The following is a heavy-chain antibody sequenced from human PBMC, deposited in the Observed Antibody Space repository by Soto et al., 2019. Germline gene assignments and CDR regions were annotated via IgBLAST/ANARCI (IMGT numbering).Heavy chain of an antibody. CDR3: ARNGRAYYYYGMDV. CDR2: ISYDGSNK. CDR1: GFTFSSYG. Sequence: GSLRLSCAASGFTFSSYGMHWVRQAPGKGLEWVAVISYDGSNKYYADSVKGRFTISRDNSKNTLYLQMNSLRAEDTAVYYCARNGRAYYYYGMDVWGQGTTVTVSS. D-gene: IGHD4-17*01. V-gene: IGHV3-30*03. J-gene: IGHJ6*02.